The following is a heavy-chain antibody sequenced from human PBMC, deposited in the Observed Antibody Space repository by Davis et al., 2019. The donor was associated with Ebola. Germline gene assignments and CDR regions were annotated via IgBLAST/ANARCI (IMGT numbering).Heavy chain of an antibody. CDR2: IYYSGST. V-gene: IGHV4-61*08. CDR3: ARMGLSSGYYFFDY. Sequence: SETLSLTCTVSGDSLSSGGFYWSWVRQHPGKGLEWIGYIYYSGSTNYNPSLKSRVTISVDTSKNQFSLKLSSVTAADTAVYYCARMGLSSGYYFFDYWGQGTLVTVSS. CDR1: GDSLSSGGFY. J-gene: IGHJ4*02. D-gene: IGHD3-22*01.